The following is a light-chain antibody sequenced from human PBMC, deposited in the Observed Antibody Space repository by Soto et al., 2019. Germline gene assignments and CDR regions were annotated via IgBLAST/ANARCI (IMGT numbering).Light chain of an antibody. CDR3: SSYTSSSTYV. V-gene: IGLV2-14*03. J-gene: IGLJ1*01. CDR2: DVS. CDR1: SSDVGGYNY. Sequence: QSVLTQPASVSGSPGQSIAISCTGTSSDVGGYNYVSWYQHHPGKAPKLMIYDVSNRPSGVSNRFSGSKSGSTAPLTISGLQAEDEADYYCSSYTSSSTYVFGTGTKVTVL.